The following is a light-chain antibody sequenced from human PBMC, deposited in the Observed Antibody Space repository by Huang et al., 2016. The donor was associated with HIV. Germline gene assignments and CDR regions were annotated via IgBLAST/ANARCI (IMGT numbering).Light chain of an antibody. J-gene: IGKJ3*01. Sequence: DIQMTQSPSSLSASVVDRVTITCRASQTISINLNLYQQIPGKAPKVLIYGASSLQSGAPSRVSGSGSGTDFTLTISSLQPDDFATYFCQQSYSMPPTFGPGTKVNI. CDR1: QTISIN. V-gene: IGKV1-39*01. CDR2: GAS. CDR3: QQSYSMPPT.